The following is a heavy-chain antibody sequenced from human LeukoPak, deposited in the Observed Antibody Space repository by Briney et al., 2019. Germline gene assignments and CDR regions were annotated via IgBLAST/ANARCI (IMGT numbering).Heavy chain of an antibody. CDR3: ARDVSVAGTEDYWYFDL. CDR1: GGTFSGYA. J-gene: IGHJ2*01. Sequence: ASVKVSCKASGGTFSGYAISWVRQAPGQGLEWMGRIIPIFGIANYAQKFQGRVTITADKSTSTAYMELSSLRSEDTAVYYCARDVSVAGTEDYWYFDLWGRGTLVTVSS. D-gene: IGHD6-19*01. V-gene: IGHV1-69*04. CDR2: IIPIFGIA.